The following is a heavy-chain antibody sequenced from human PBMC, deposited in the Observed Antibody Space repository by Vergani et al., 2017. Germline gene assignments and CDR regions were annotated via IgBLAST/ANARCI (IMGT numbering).Heavy chain of an antibody. J-gene: IGHJ4*02. V-gene: IGHV3-23*01. D-gene: IGHD3-10*01. CDR1: GFTLGSYA. Sequence: EVQLLESGGGLVQPGGSLRLSCAAPGFTLGSYAMSWVRQAPGKGLEWVSAISGSGGSTYYADSVKGRFTISRDNSKNTLYLQMNSLRAEDTAVYYCAKDGITMVRGAHDYWGQGTLVTVSS. CDR3: AKDGITMVRGAHDY. CDR2: ISGSGGST.